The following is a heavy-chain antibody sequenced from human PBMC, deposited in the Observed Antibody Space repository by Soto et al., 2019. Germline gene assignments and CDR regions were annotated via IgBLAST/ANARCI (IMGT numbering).Heavy chain of an antibody. CDR3: ARTGDMTTVTRGFDY. D-gene: IGHD4-4*01. CDR1: GGSISSSNW. Sequence: SETLSLTFAVSGGSISSSNWCSWVRQPPGKGLEWIGEIYHSGSTNYNPSLKSRVTISVDKSKNQFSLKLSSVTAADTAVYYCARTGDMTTVTRGFDYWGQGTLVSSPQ. CDR2: IYHSGST. V-gene: IGHV4-4*02. J-gene: IGHJ4*02.